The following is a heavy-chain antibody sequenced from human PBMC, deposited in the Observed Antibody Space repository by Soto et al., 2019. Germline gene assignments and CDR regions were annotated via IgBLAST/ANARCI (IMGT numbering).Heavy chain of an antibody. Sequence: AASVKVSCKASGGTFSSYAISWVRQAPGQGLEWMGGIIPIFGTANYAQKFQGRVTITADKSTSTAYMELSSLRSEDTAVYYCAREVVTIFGAWGQGTLVTVSS. CDR1: GGTFSSYA. J-gene: IGHJ5*02. V-gene: IGHV1-69*06. D-gene: IGHD3-3*01. CDR3: AREVVTIFGA. CDR2: IIPIFGTA.